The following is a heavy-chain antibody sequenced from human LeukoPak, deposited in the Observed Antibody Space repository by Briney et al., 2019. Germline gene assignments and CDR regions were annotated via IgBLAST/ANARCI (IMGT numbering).Heavy chain of an antibody. D-gene: IGHD3-9*01. Sequence: ASVKVSCKASGYTFTSYAMNWVRQAPGQGLEWMGWINTNTGNPTYAQGFTGRFVFSLDTSVSTAYLQISSLKADDTAVYYCARDTTYYDILTGYYWGYFDYWGQGTLVTVSS. J-gene: IGHJ4*02. CDR2: INTNTGNP. V-gene: IGHV7-4-1*02. CDR1: GYTFTSYA. CDR3: ARDTTYYDILTGYYWGYFDY.